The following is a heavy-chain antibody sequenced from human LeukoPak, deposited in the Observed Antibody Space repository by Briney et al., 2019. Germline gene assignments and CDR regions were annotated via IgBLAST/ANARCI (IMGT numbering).Heavy chain of an antibody. CDR3: ARDRAVAYDY. D-gene: IGHD6-19*01. J-gene: IGHJ4*02. CDR1: GFTFSSYE. V-gene: IGHV3-48*03. Sequence: GGSLRLSCAASGFTFSSYEMNWVRQAPGKGLEWVSYISSSGSTIYYADSVKGRFTISRDNAKNSLYLQMNSLRAEDTAIYYCARDRAVAYDYWGQGTLVTVSS. CDR2: ISSSGSTI.